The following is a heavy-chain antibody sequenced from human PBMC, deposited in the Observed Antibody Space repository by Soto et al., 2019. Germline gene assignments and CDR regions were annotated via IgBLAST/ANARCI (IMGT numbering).Heavy chain of an antibody. CDR3: ARGPSYDFGKFDP. Sequence: SETLSLTCTVSGGSISSYYWSWIRQPPGKGLEWIEYIYYSGSTNYNPSLKSRVTISVDTSKNQFSLKLSSVTAADTAVYYCARGPSYDFGKFDPWGQGTLVTVSS. CDR2: IYYSGST. J-gene: IGHJ5*02. CDR1: GGSISSYY. D-gene: IGHD3-3*01. V-gene: IGHV4-59*01.